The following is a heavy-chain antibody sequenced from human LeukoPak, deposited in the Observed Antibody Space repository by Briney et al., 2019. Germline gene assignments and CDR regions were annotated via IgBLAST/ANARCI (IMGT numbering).Heavy chain of an antibody. CDR1: GFTFSSYA. J-gene: IGHJ4*02. D-gene: IGHD2-8*01. Sequence: GGSLRLSCAASGFTFSSYAMHWVRQAPGKGLEWVAVTSYDGSNKYYADSVKGRFTISRDNSKNTLYLQMNSLRAEGTAVYYCARDGCTNGVCYIFDYWGQGTLVTVSS. CDR3: ARDGCTNGVCYIFDY. CDR2: TSYDGSNK. V-gene: IGHV3-30-3*01.